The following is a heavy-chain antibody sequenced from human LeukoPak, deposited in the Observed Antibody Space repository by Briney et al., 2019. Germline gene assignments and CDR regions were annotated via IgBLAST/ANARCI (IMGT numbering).Heavy chain of an antibody. V-gene: IGHV4-34*01. D-gene: IGHD3-10*01. CDR1: GFTFSNYW. CDR3: TRGRRDSKSYYKY. Sequence: GSLRLSCAASGFTFSNYWMSWIRQSPGMGLEWIGEINPSGGTNYNSSLKSRVTISVDTSKNQFSLKLTSVTAADTAVYYCTRGRRDSKSYYKYWGQGTLVTVSS. CDR2: INPSGGT. J-gene: IGHJ4*02.